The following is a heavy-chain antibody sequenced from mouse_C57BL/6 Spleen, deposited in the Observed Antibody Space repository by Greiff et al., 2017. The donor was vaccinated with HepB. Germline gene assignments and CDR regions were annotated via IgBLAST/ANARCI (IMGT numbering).Heavy chain of an antibody. D-gene: IGHD1-1*01. CDR1: GYAFSSYW. CDR2: IYPGDGDT. Sequence: QVQLQQSGAELVKPGASVKISCKASGYAFSSYWMNWVKQRPGKGLEWIGQIYPGDGDTNYNGKFKGKATLTADKSSSTAYMQLSSLTAEDSAVYLCARKITTVVPYFDYWGQGTTLTVSS. V-gene: IGHV1-80*01. CDR3: ARKITTVVPYFDY. J-gene: IGHJ2*01.